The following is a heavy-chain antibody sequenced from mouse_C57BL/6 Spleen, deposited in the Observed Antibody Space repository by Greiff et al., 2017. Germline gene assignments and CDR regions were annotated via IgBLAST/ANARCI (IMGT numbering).Heavy chain of an antibody. J-gene: IGHJ2*01. D-gene: IGHD1-1*01. V-gene: IGHV1-81*01. Sequence: QVHVKQSGAELARPGASVKLSCKASGYTFTSYGISWVKQRTGQGLEWIGEIYPRSGNTYYNEKFKGKATLTADKSSSTAYMELRSLTSEDSAVYFCARSGYYGSSYLYYFDYWGQRTTLTVSS. CDR1: GYTFTSYG. CDR3: ARSGYYGSSYLYYFDY. CDR2: IYPRSGNT.